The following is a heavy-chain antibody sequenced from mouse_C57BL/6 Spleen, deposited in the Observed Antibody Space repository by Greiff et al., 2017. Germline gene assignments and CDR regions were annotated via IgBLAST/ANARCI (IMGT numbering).Heavy chain of an antibody. V-gene: IGHV1-61*01. CDR3: ARYTTLGYFDG. D-gene: IGHD5-5*01. J-gene: IGHJ1*03. Sequence: QVQLQQPGAELVRPGSSVKLSCKASGYTFTSYWMDWVKQRPGQGLEWIGNIYTSDSATHYNQKLKDKATLTVDKSSSTAYMHLSSLTSEDSAVYYSARYTTLGYFDGWGTGTTVTVAS. CDR1: GYTFTSYW. CDR2: IYTSDSAT.